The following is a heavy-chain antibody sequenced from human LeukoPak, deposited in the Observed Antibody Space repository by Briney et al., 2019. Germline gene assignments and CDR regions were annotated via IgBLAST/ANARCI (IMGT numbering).Heavy chain of an antibody. V-gene: IGHV3-48*04. CDR2: ISSSSGTI. CDR3: ARGAGSSWFAY. Sequence: GGSLRLSCAASGFTFSSQNMNWVRQAPGKGLGWLAYISSSSGTIYYADSVKGRFTISRDNAKNSLYLQMNSLRAEDTAVYYCARGAGSSWFAYWGQGTLVTVSS. J-gene: IGHJ5*01. CDR1: GFTFSSQN. D-gene: IGHD6-13*01.